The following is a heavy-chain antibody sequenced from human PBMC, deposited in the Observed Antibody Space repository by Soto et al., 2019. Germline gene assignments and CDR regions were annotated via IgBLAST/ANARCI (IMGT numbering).Heavy chain of an antibody. CDR3: ARDQLVRRYYYYGMDV. D-gene: IGHD6-6*01. V-gene: IGHV1-69*06. J-gene: IGHJ6*02. CDR1: GGTFSSYA. Sequence: SVKVSCKASGGTFSSYAISWVRQAPGQGLGWMGGIIPIFGTANYAQKFQGRVTITADKSTSTAYMELSSLRSEETAVYYCARDQLVRRYYYYGMDVWGQGTTVTVSS. CDR2: IIPIFGTA.